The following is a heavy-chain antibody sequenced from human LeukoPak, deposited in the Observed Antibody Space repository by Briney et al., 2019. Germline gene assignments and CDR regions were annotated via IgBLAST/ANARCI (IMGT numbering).Heavy chain of an antibody. J-gene: IGHJ4*02. Sequence: ASVKVSCKASGYTFTSYGITWVRQAPGQGLEWKGWISTYNGNTNYAQKFQGRVTMTTDTSTSTAYMDLSSLRSDDTAVYYCARRRWDQWLATFDYWGQGTLVTVSS. CDR1: GYTFTSYG. V-gene: IGHV1-18*01. D-gene: IGHD6-19*01. CDR2: ISTYNGNT. CDR3: ARRRWDQWLATFDY.